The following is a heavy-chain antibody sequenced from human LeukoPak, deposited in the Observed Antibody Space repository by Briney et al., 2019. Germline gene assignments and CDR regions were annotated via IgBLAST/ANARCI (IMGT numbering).Heavy chain of an antibody. CDR2: ISISGDDT. J-gene: IGHJ4*02. Sequence: PGGSLRLSCAASGFTFSDYYMSWIRQAPGKGLEWVSTISISGDDTYYAESVKGRFTISRDNSKNTLYLRMNSLRAEDTAVYFCANPEWGTYLVGFDYWGQGTLVTVSS. CDR1: GFTFSDYY. V-gene: IGHV3-23*01. CDR3: ANPEWGTYLVGFDY. D-gene: IGHD1-26*01.